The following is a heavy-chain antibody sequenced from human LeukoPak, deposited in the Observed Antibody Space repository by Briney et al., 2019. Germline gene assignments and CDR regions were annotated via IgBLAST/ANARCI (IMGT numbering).Heavy chain of an antibody. D-gene: IGHD2-2*01. V-gene: IGHV1-18*01. CDR2: ISAYNGNT. Sequence: ASVKVSCKASGYTFTSYGISWVRQAPGQGLEWMGWISAYNGNTNYAQKLQGRVTMTTDTSTSTAYMELRSLRSDDTAVYYCARGDIVVVPAATYYYYYGMDVWGLGTTVTVSS. J-gene: IGHJ6*02. CDR3: ARGDIVVVPAATYYYYYGMDV. CDR1: GYTFTSYG.